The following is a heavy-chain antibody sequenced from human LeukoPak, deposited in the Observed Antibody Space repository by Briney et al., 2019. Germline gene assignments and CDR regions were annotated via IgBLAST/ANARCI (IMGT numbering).Heavy chain of an antibody. V-gene: IGHV3-53*01. CDR2: IYSGGST. D-gene: IGHD6-19*01. CDR3: ARGAGIAVAGEVFDY. J-gene: IGHJ4*02. CDR1: GFMVTTNY. Sequence: PGGSLRLSCAASGFMVTTNYMSWIRQAPGKGLEWVSVIYSGGSTYYADSVKGRFTISRDNSKNTLYLQMNSLRAEDTAVYYCARGAGIAVAGEVFDYWGQGTLVTVSS.